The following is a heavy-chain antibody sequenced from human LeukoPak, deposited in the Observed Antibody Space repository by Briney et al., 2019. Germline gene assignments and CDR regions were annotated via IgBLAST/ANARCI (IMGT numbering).Heavy chain of an antibody. CDR1: GFTLSAFG. J-gene: IGHJ6*02. D-gene: IGHD3-9*01. CDR3: TKDYCGKFCSAV. CDR2: ITKSGDST. V-gene: IGHV3-23*01. Sequence: GGSLRLSCAASGFTLSAFGMNWVRQAPGKGLEWVSTITKSGDSTYYVDSVKGRFTISRDNSKNTLYLQMNSLRAEDTAKYYCTKDYCGKFCSAVWGQGTTVTVSS.